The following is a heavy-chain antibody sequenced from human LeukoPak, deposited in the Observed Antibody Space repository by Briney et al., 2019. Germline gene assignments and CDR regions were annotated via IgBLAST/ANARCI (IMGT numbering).Heavy chain of an antibody. Sequence: PGGSLRLSCAASGFTFSSYEMNWLRQAPGKGLEWVLYISSSGSTIYYADSVRGRFTISRDNAKNSLYLQMNSLRAEDTAVYYCARGGYGDQKFRHWGQSTLGTVSS. V-gene: IGHV3-48*03. CDR2: ISSSGSTI. D-gene: IGHD4-17*01. CDR3: ARGGYGDQKFRH. CDR1: GFTFSSYE. J-gene: IGHJ1*01.